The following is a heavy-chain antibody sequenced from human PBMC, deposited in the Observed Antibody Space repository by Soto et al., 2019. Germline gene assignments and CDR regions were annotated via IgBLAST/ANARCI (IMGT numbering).Heavy chain of an antibody. J-gene: IGHJ6*02. D-gene: IGHD3-3*01. CDR2: IYWDDDK. CDR3: AHTKRITIFGVVIEYGMDV. V-gene: IGHV2-5*02. Sequence: QITLKESGPTLVKPTQTLTLTCTFSGFSLSTSGVGVGWIRQPPGKALEWLALIYWDDDKRYSPSLKSRLTITKDTXXNXVXHTMTNMDPVDTATYYCAHTKRITIFGVVIEYGMDVWGQGTTVTVSS. CDR1: GFSLSTSGVG.